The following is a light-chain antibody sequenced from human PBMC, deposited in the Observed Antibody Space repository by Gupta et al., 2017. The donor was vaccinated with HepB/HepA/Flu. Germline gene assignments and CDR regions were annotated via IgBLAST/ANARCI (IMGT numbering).Light chain of an antibody. CDR2: AAS. CDR1: QDIKNE. V-gene: IGKV1-6*01. Sequence: IQMPQSPSSLSASVGDRVTITCRASQDIKNEVGWLQQKPGRAPELLIYAASTLQSGVPSRFSGSGAGTDFTLTSSSLQPEDFATYYCLQDNDYPRTFGQGTKVEIK. J-gene: IGKJ1*01. CDR3: LQDNDYPRT.